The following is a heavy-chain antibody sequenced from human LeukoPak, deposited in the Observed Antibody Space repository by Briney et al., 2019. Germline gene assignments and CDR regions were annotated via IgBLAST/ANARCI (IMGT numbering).Heavy chain of an antibody. CDR2: ISGSGGST. D-gene: IGHD3-3*01. V-gene: IGHV3-23*01. CDR1: GFTFSSYA. Sequence: GGSLRLSCAASGFTFSSYAVSWVRQAPGKGLEWVSAISGSGGSTYYADSVRGRFTISRDNSKNTLYLQMNSLRAEDTAVYYCAKSRDFWSGYYNYYYYGMDVWGQGTTVTVSS. J-gene: IGHJ6*02. CDR3: AKSRDFWSGYYNYYYYGMDV.